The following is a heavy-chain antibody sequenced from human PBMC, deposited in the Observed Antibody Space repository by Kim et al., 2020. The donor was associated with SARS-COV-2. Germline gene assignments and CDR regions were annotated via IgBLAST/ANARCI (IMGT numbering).Heavy chain of an antibody. Sequence: KYSQKFQGRVAITRDTSARTAYVELSSLRSEDTAVYYCARVTASWGVIDYWGQGTLVTVSS. D-gene: IGHD3-16*01. CDR3: ARVTASWGVIDY. V-gene: IGHV1-3*01. J-gene: IGHJ4*02.